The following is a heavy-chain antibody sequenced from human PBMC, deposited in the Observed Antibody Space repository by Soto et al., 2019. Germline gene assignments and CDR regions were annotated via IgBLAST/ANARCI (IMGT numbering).Heavy chain of an antibody. J-gene: IGHJ6*02. V-gene: IGHV1-46*01. CDR1: GYIFTSYY. CDR3: ARDPSYYGMDV. CDR2: INPSGGTT. Sequence: GASVKVSCKASGYIFTSYYIHWVRQAPGQGLEWMALINPSGGTTNYAQKFQGRVTITRDTSASTAYMELSSLRSEDTAVYYCARDPSYYGMDVWGQGTTVTVSS.